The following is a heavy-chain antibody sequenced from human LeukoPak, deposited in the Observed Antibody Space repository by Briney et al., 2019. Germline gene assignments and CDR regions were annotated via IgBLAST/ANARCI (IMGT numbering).Heavy chain of an antibody. CDR3: ARREYYYDSSGYHDAFDI. CDR1: GGSIRSSDSY. V-gene: IGHV4-31*03. D-gene: IGHD3-22*01. CDR2: IYYSGTS. Sequence: SQTLSLTCTVSGGSIRSSDSYWSWIRQHPGKGLEWIGYIYYSGTSYYNPSLKSRFIISVDTSKNQFSLKLSSVTAADTAVYYCARREYYYDSSGYHDAFDIWGQGTMVTVSS. J-gene: IGHJ3*02.